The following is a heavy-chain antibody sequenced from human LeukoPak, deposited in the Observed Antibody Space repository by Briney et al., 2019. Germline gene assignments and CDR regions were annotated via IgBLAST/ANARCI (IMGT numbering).Heavy chain of an antibody. J-gene: IGHJ4*02. Sequence: GGSLRLSCAASGFTFSSYAMSWVRQAPGEGLEWVSAISGSGGSTYYADSVKGRFTISRDNSKNTLYLQMNSLRAEDTAVYYCAKNLGYCSGGSCYNYWGQGTLVTVSS. CDR2: ISGSGGST. D-gene: IGHD2-15*01. CDR1: GFTFSSYA. CDR3: AKNLGYCSGGSCYNY. V-gene: IGHV3-23*01.